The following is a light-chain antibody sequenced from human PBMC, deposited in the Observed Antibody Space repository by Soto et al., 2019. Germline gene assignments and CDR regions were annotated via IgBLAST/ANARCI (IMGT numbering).Light chain of an antibody. J-gene: IGKJ5*01. CDR2: DAS. Sequence: TQSPATLSLSPGERATLSCRASQSVSSYLAWYQQKPGQAPRLLIYDASNRATGIPARFSGSGSGTDFTLTISSLEPEDFAVYYCQQRSNWPPPITFGQGTRLEIK. V-gene: IGKV3-11*01. CDR3: QQRSNWPPPIT. CDR1: QSVSSY.